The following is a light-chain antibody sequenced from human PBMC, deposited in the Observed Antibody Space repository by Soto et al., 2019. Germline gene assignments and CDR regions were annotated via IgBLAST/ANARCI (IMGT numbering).Light chain of an antibody. Sequence: QSALTQPASVSGSPGQSITISCIGTSSDVGNYNLVSWYQQHPGKAPKLIIYEVSKRPSGISDRFSGSKSGNTASLTISGLQAEDEADYHCCSLATGTTWVFGGGTKLTVL. V-gene: IGLV2-23*02. CDR3: CSLATGTTWV. J-gene: IGLJ3*02. CDR1: SSDVGNYNL. CDR2: EVS.